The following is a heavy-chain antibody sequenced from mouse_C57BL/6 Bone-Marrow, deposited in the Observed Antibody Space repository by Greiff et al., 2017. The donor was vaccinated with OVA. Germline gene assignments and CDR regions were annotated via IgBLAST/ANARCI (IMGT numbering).Heavy chain of an antibody. CDR3: ARDRGYSNSYYFDY. Sequence: EVMLVESGGGLVKPGGSLKLSCAASGFTFSSYAMSWVRQTPEKRLEWVATISDGGSYTYYPDNVKGRFTISRDNAKNNLYLQMSHLKSEDTAMYYCARDRGYSNSYYFDYWGQGTTLTVSS. V-gene: IGHV5-4*01. J-gene: IGHJ2*01. CDR2: ISDGGSYT. D-gene: IGHD2-5*01. CDR1: GFTFSSYA.